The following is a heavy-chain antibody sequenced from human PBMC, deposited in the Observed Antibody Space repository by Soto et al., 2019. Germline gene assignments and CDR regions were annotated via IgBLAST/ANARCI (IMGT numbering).Heavy chain of an antibody. V-gene: IGHV3-30-3*01. CDR2: ISYDGSNK. J-gene: IGHJ6*02. D-gene: IGHD6-6*01. CDR3: ARTFLVRPYYNYGMDV. Sequence: GGSLRLSCAASGFTFSSYAMHWVRQAPGKGLEWVAVISYDGSNKYYADSVKGRFTISRDNSKNTLYLQMNSLRAEDTAVYYCARTFLVRPYYNYGMDVWGQGTTVTVSS. CDR1: GFTFSSYA.